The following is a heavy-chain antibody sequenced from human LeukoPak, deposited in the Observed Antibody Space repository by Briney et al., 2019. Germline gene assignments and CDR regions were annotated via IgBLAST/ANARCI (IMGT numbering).Heavy chain of an antibody. CDR2: INHSGST. V-gene: IGHV4-34*01. J-gene: IGHJ5*02. CDR3: ARGATSTVTRWFDP. D-gene: IGHD4-17*01. Sequence: SETLSLTCAVYGGSFSGYYWSWIRQPPGKGLEWIGEINHSGSTNYNPSLKSRVTISVDTSKNQFSLKLSSVTTADTAVYYCARGATSTVTRWFDPWGQGTLVTVSS. CDR1: GGSFSGYY.